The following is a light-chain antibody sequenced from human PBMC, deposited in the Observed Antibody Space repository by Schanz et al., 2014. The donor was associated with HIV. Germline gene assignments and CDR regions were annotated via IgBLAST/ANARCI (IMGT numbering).Light chain of an antibody. Sequence: DIQMTQSPSSVSASVGDRVTITCRASQFINTWLAWYQQKPGKAPKLLIYAASSRASGVPDRFSGSGSGADFTLTISGLEPEDFAVYYCHHYGGSFGPGTTVDYK. CDR3: HHYGGS. CDR2: AAS. J-gene: IGKJ3*01. V-gene: IGKV1-12*01. CDR1: QFINTW.